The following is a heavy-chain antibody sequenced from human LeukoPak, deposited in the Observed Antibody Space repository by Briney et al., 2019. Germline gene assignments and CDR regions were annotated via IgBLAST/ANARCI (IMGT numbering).Heavy chain of an antibody. D-gene: IGHD5-12*01. V-gene: IGHV3-9*01. CDR1: GFTFDDYA. CDR3: AKSGGDI. Sequence: PGGSLRLSCAASGFTFDDYAMHWVRQAPGKSLEWVSGISWNSGSIGYADSVKGRFTISRDNAKNSLYLQMNSLRAEDTALYYCAKSGGDIWGQGTMVTVSS. J-gene: IGHJ3*02. CDR2: ISWNSGSI.